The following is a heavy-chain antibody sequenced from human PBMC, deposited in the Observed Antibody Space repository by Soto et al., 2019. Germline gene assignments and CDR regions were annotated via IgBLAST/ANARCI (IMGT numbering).Heavy chain of an antibody. CDR3: AKKWDSSGWIDAFDI. CDR2: ISGSGGSK. J-gene: IGHJ3*02. CDR1: GFTFSSYA. V-gene: IGHV3-23*01. D-gene: IGHD6-19*01. Sequence: EVQLLESGGGLVQPGGSLRLSCAASGFTFSSYAMSWVRQAPGKGLEWVSAISGSGGSKYYADSVKGRFTISRENSKNTLYLQMNSLRAEDTAVYYCAKKWDSSGWIDAFDIWGQGTMVTVSS.